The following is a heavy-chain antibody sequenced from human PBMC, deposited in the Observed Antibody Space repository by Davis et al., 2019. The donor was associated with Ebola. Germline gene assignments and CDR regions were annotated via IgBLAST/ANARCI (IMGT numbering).Heavy chain of an antibody. J-gene: IGHJ4*02. CDR3: AGGRGGFDY. CDR2: ISGSGGST. V-gene: IGHV3-23*01. CDR1: GFTFSSYA. D-gene: IGHD1-14*01. Sequence: GESLKISCAASGFTFSSYAMSWVRQAPGKGLEWVSAISGSGGSTYYADSVKGRFTISRDNYKNTLYLQMNSLRAEDTAVYYCAGGRGGFDYWGQGTLVTVSS.